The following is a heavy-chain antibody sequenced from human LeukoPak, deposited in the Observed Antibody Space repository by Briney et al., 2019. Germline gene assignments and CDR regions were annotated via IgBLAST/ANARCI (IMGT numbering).Heavy chain of an antibody. J-gene: IGHJ5*02. CDR3: SRESGPYCPFGH. V-gene: IGHV4-4*02. CDR1: GGSITTTNF. CDR2: ISLRGRT. Sequence: SGTLSLTYGVSGGSITTTNFWSWVRQPPGGGLEWIGEISLRGRTQYNPSLKSRLNISIDESKNHLDLSLASVTAADTAVYYCSRESGPYCPFGHWGQGTLVAVTS. D-gene: IGHD1-26*01.